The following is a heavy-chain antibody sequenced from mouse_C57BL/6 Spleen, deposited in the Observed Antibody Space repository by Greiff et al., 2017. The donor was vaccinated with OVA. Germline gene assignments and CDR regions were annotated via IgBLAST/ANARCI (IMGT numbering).Heavy chain of an antibody. Sequence: EVQLQQSGPELVKPGASVKMSCKASGYTFTDYNMHWVKQSHGKSLEWIGYINPNNGGTSYNQKFKGKATLTVNKSSSTAYMELRSLTSEDSAVYYCARQYYSKWYFDVWGTGTTVTVSS. J-gene: IGHJ1*03. V-gene: IGHV1-22*01. CDR2: INPNNGGT. CDR3: ARQYYSKWYFDV. CDR1: GYTFTDYN. D-gene: IGHD2-5*01.